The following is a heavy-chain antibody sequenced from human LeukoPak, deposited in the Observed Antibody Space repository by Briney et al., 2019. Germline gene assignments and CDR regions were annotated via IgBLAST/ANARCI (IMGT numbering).Heavy chain of an antibody. D-gene: IGHD3-22*01. CDR1: GYTFTGYY. CDR3: ARALLSSGYYYVLDY. J-gene: IGHJ4*02. V-gene: IGHV1-2*04. Sequence: GASVKVSCKASGYTFTGYYMHWVRQAPGQGLGWMGWINPNSGGTNYAQKFQGWVTMTRDTSISTAYMELSRLRSDDTAVYYCARALLSSGYYYVLDYWGQGTLVTVSS. CDR2: INPNSGGT.